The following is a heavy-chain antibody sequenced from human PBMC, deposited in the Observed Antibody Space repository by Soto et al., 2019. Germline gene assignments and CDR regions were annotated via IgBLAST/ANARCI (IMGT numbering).Heavy chain of an antibody. V-gene: IGHV3-48*02. J-gene: IGHJ4*02. Sequence: PGGSLRLSCAASGFTFGGYSMNWVRQAPGKGLEWVSYISSLSSPRYYAESVEGRFIISRDNAKSSLYLQMNSLRDEDTAVYYCTSSEDCTNGVCDYWGQGTLVTVSS. CDR3: TSSEDCTNGVCDY. CDR2: ISSLSSPR. CDR1: GFTFGGYS. D-gene: IGHD2-8*01.